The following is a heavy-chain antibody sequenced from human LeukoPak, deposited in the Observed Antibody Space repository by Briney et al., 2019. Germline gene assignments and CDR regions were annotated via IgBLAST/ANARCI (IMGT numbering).Heavy chain of an antibody. CDR1: GGSISSSSYY. Sequence: SETLSLTCTVSGGSISSSSYYWGWIRQPPGKGLEWIGSIYYSGSTYYNPSLKSRVTISVDTSKNQFSLKLSSVTAADTAVYYCARRGSGYCSGGSCHGDYWGQGTQVTVSS. V-gene: IGHV4-39*01. CDR3: ARRGSGYCSGGSCHGDY. J-gene: IGHJ4*02. D-gene: IGHD2-15*01. CDR2: IYYSGST.